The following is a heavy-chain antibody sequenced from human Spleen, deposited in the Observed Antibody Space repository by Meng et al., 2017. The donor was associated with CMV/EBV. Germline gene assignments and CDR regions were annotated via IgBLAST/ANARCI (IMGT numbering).Heavy chain of an antibody. CDR2: IYYSGST. V-gene: IGHV4-59*01. CDR3: ARGVGAFDV. CDR1: GGSISSYY. Sequence: GSLRLSCTVSGGSISSYYWSWIRQPPGKGLEWIGYIYYSGSTNYNPSLKSRVTISVDTSKNQFSPNLNYVTAADTAVYFCARGVGAFDVWGQGTRVTVSS. J-gene: IGHJ3*01.